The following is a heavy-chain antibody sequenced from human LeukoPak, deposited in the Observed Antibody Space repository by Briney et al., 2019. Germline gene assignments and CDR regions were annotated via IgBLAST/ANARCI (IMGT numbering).Heavy chain of an antibody. D-gene: IGHD6-13*01. J-gene: IGHJ6*02. CDR3: ARVSSRWYYYYGMDV. CDR2: ISGGGSII. CDR1: AFTFSSYE. Sequence: GGSLRLSCAASAFTFSSYEMNWVRQAPGKGLEWVSYISGGGSIIYYADSVKGRFTISRDNSKNTLYLQMNSLRAEDTAVYYCARVSSRWYYYYGMDVWGQGTTVTVSS. V-gene: IGHV3-48*03.